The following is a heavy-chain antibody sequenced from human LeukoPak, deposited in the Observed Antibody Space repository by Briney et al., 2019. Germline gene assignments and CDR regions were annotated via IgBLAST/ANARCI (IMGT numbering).Heavy chain of an antibody. J-gene: IGHJ6*03. CDR3: AKGAYDILTGYYKADYYYYMDV. D-gene: IGHD3-9*01. CDR1: GFTFSSYG. Sequence: GGSLRLSCAASGFTFSSYGMHWVRQAPGKGLEWVAFIRYDGSNKYYADSVKGRFTISRDNSKNTLYLQMNSLRAEDTAVYYCAKGAYDILTGYYKADYYYYMDVWGKGTTVTISS. V-gene: IGHV3-30*02. CDR2: IRYDGSNK.